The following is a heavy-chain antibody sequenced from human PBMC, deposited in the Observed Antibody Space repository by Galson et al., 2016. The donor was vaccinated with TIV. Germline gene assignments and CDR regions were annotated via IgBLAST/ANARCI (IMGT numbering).Heavy chain of an antibody. J-gene: IGHJ6*02. Sequence: QSGAEVKKPGESLKISCKGSGYSFTGSWIDWVRQVPGKGLEWKGVIYPGDSDTKYSPAFPGHVTISVDTSISTAFLEWSSLKASDTAIYYCARRGREETNEGGLDVWGQGTTVTVSS. CDR3: ARRGREETNEGGLDV. CDR1: GYSFTGSW. V-gene: IGHV5-51*01. D-gene: IGHD1-1*01. CDR2: IYPGDSDT.